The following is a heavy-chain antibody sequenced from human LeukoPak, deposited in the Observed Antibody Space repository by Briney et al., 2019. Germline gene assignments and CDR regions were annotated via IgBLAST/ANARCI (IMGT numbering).Heavy chain of an antibody. D-gene: IGHD6-19*01. V-gene: IGHV3-23*01. J-gene: IGHJ4*02. CDR3: AKDRGSSSPMRYYFDY. Sequence: HSGGSLRLSCAASGLTFSSYAMTWVRQAPGKGLEWVSSISSSGASTYHADSVKGRFTISRDNSKNTLYLQMNSLTAEDTAIYYCAKDRGSSSPMRYYFDYWGQGTLVTVSS. CDR1: GLTFSSYA. CDR2: ISSSGAST.